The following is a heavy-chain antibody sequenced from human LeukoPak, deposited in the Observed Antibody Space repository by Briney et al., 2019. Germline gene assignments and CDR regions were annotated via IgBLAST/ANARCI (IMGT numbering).Heavy chain of an antibody. V-gene: IGHV3-21*01. CDR3: ARGRYSSTWSPSEY. Sequence: GGSLRLSCAASGFTFSSYSINWVRQAPGKGLEWVSSITSSSSYIYYADSVKGRFTISRDNAKNSLYLQMNSLRVDDTAVYYCARGRYSSTWSPSEYWGQGTLVTVSS. CDR2: ITSSSSYI. CDR1: GFTFSSYS. D-gene: IGHD6-13*01. J-gene: IGHJ4*02.